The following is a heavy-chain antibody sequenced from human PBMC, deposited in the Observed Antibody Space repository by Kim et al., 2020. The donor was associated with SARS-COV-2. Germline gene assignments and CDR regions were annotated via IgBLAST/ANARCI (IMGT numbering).Heavy chain of an antibody. V-gene: IGHV3-15*01. CDR3: TTGCLQLLCPYYYYGMDV. CDR2: IKSKTDGGTT. J-gene: IGHJ6*02. D-gene: IGHD2-2*01. Sequence: GGSLRLSCAASGFTFSNAWMSWVRQAPGKGLEWVGRIKSKTDGGTTDYAAPVKGRFTISRDDSKNTLYLQMNSLKTEDTAVYYCTTGCLQLLCPYYYYGMDVWGQGTTVTVSS. CDR1: GFTFSNAW.